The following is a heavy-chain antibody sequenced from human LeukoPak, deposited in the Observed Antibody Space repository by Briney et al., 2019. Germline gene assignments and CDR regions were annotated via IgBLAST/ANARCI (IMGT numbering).Heavy chain of an antibody. CDR1: GGSFSGFY. V-gene: IGHV4-34*01. Sequence: SETLSLTCAVYGGSFSGFYWSWSPRPPGQAGEWRREMSDSGSTSSNPSLKSPVTISVDKSKNQFSLQLSPLTAGAPAVYYCSKGGRRTDTAIASWFDPGGQATLVTVSS. D-gene: IGHD5-18*01. J-gene: IGHJ5*02. CDR3: SKGGRRTDTAIASWFDP. CDR2: MSDSGST.